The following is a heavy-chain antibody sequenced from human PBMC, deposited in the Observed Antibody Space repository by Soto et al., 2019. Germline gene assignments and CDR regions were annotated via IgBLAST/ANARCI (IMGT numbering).Heavy chain of an antibody. D-gene: IGHD2-2*01. CDR2: IYDSRST. Sequence: SETLSLTCPLSGPSISSYYWSCTRQPPGKGLEWIGYIYDSRSTNYNSPLKRRVTISVDTSKNKSALKLSCVIGADTAVDYCAREIIVLVTAATRWFDPWGQGTLVTVSS. V-gene: IGHV4-59*01. J-gene: IGHJ5*02. CDR3: AREIIVLVTAATRWFDP. CDR1: GPSISSYY.